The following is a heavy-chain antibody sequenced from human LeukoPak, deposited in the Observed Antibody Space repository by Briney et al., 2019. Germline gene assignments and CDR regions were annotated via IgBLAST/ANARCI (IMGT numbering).Heavy chain of an antibody. V-gene: IGHV5-51*01. CDR2: IYPGGSGT. CDR3: ARLDDILTGYYYFDY. CDR1: GYSFTSYW. J-gene: IGHJ4*02. D-gene: IGHD3-9*01. Sequence: GESLKISSKGSGYSFTSYWSGWGRQMPGEGLEWRGIIYPGGSGTRYNPSFQGQVTISADKSISTAYLQWSSVKASDTAMYYCARLDDILTGYYYFDYWGQGTLVTVSS.